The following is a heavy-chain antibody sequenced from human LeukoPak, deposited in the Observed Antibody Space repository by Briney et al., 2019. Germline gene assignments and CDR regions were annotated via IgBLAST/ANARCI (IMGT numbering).Heavy chain of an antibody. CDR2: ILSSGST. CDR3: ARSPIEYQLLPSYAFDI. J-gene: IGHJ3*02. D-gene: IGHD2-2*01. V-gene: IGHV4-31*03. Sequence: SETLSLTCTVSGGSINSRGYSWSWLRQHPGKGLEWIGHILSSGSTYVNPSLKSRVTISVDTSKNQFSLKLSSVTAADTAVYYCARSPIEYQLLPSYAFDIWGQGTMVTVSS. CDR1: GGSINSRGYS.